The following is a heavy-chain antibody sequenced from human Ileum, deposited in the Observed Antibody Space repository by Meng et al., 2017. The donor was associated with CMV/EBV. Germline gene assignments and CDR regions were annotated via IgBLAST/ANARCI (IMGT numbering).Heavy chain of an antibody. V-gene: IGHV1-69*05. CDR2: IIHMFRTA. D-gene: IGHD3-10*01. CDR3: ARGVTMVRGVPSGFDP. CDR1: RRTISSYA. Sequence: SRRTISSYAISWVRQAHGRRLGWMGGIIHMFRTANNARKFQGRVTITTDESTSTAYMELSSLRSEGTAVYYCARGVTMVRGVPSGFDPWGQGTLVTVSS. J-gene: IGHJ5*02.